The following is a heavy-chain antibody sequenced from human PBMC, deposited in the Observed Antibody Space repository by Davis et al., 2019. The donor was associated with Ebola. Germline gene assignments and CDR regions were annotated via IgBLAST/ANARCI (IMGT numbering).Heavy chain of an antibody. CDR3: AKEDESPDM. Sequence: AASVKVSCKASGYTFTNYGITWVRQAPGQGLEWMGLIHPRDGNTIYAQRFQGRVTMTRDTATDTVDMELSSLTSDDTAVYYCAKEDESPDMWGQGTVVTVSS. J-gene: IGHJ4*02. D-gene: IGHD2-15*01. CDR1: GYTFTNYG. V-gene: IGHV1-46*01. CDR2: IHPRDGNT.